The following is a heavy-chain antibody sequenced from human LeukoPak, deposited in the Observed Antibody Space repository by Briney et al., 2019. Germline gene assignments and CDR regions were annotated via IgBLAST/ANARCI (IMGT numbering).Heavy chain of an antibody. V-gene: IGHV3-23*01. CDR1: GFTFSTTA. D-gene: IGHD3-16*01. Sequence: EALRLSCAASGFTFSTTAMAWVRQAPGKGLELVSGFGGTGDIHYADSVRGRFTISRDNSKGILYLQMDSLRAEDTAVYYCAKDVLRWAFDYWGQGTLVTVSS. J-gene: IGHJ4*02. CDR2: FGGTGDI. CDR3: AKDVLRWAFDY.